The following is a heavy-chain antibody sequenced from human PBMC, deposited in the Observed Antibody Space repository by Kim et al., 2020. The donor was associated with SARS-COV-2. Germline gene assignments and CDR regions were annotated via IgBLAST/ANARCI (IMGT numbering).Heavy chain of an antibody. CDR3: ARDLGLWTPGYFDS. CDR2: TYYRSNWYN. J-gene: IGHJ4*02. CDR1: GDSVSSNSAA. D-gene: IGHD3-16*01. V-gene: IGHV6-1*01. Sequence: SQTLSLTCAISGDSVSSNSAAWNWIRQSPSRGLEWLGRTYYRSNWYNDYAVSVRSRITINPDTSNNHFSLQLNSVTPEDTALYYCARDLGLWTPGYFDSWGQGTLVTVSS.